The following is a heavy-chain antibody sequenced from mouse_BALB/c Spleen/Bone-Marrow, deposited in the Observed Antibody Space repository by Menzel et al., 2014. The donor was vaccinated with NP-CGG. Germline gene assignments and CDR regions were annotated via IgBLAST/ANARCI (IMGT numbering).Heavy chain of an antibody. CDR2: ISSGGSYT. J-gene: IGHJ2*01. V-gene: IGHV5-6*01. CDR3: ARQTYYDYDGYFDY. CDR1: GFTFSSYG. Sequence: EVKVVESGGDLVKPGGSLKLSCAASGFTFSSYGMSWVRQTPDKRLEWVATISSGGSYTYSPDSVKGRFTISRDNAKNTLYLQMSSLKSEDTAMYYCARQTYYDYDGYFDYWGQGTTLTVSS. D-gene: IGHD2-4*01.